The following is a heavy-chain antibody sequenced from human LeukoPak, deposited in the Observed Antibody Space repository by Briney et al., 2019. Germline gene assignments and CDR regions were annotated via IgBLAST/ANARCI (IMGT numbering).Heavy chain of an antibody. D-gene: IGHD2-2*01. CDR2: INPNDGDT. CDR1: GYTFTDYY. CDR3: ARANFLYCSSTTCLFDY. Sequence: ATVKVSCKASGYTFTDYYMHWVRQAPGQGFEWMGWINPNDGDTNYAQKFQGRVTMTRDTSISTAHMEVSRLRSDDTAVYYCARANFLYCSSTTCLFDYWGQGTLVTVSS. V-gene: IGHV1-2*02. J-gene: IGHJ4*02.